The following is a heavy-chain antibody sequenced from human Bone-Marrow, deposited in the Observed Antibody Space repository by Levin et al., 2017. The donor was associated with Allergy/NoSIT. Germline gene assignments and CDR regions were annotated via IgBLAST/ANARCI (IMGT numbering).Heavy chain of an antibody. J-gene: IGHJ4*02. CDR3: ATFIWGNGFEY. CDR2: RHHSGSS. CDR1: GGSFSSYY. Sequence: GSLRLSCAVYGGSFSSYYWTWIRQSPGKGLEWIGERHHSGSSNYNPSLKSRVTISVDRSKNQISLELTSVTAADTAVYYCATFIWGNGFEYWGQGTLVTVSS. D-gene: IGHD3-16*01. V-gene: IGHV4-34*01.